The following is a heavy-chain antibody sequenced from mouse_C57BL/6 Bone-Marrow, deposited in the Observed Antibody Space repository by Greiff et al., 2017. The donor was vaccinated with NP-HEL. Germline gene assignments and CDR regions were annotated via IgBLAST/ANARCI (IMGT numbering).Heavy chain of an antibody. D-gene: IGHD2-1*01. J-gene: IGHJ1*03. Sequence: EVQGVESGGGLVQPKGSLKLSCAASGFTFNTYAMHWVRQAPGKGLEWVARIRSKSSNSATYYADSVKDRFTISRDDSHSMLYLQMNNLKTENTAMYYCVRGGGNYYWYFDVWGTGTTVTVSS. CDR2: IRSKSSNSAT. CDR1: GFTFNTYA. CDR3: VRGGGNYYWYFDV. V-gene: IGHV10-3*01.